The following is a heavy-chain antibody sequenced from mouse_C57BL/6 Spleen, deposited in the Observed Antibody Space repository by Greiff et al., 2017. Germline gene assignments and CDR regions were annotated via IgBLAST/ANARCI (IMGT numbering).Heavy chain of an antibody. V-gene: IGHV1-55*01. J-gene: IGHJ3*01. CDR1: GYTFTSYW. CDR2: IYPGSGST. Sequence: QVQLQQPGAELVKPGASVKMSCKASGYTFTSYWITWVKQRPGQGLEWIGDIYPGSGSTNYNEKFKSKATLTLDTSSRTAYMQLSSLTSEDSAVYYCARKNYDYDWFAYWGQGTLVTVSA. CDR3: ARKNYDYDWFAY. D-gene: IGHD2-4*01.